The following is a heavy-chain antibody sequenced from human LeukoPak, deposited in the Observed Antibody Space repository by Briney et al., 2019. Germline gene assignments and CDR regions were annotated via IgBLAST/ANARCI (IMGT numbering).Heavy chain of an antibody. Sequence: GGSLRLSCAASGLTFSDYSMNWVRQAPGKGLEWVSSIFRRNSYIYYSDSVKGRFTISRDDAKNSLYLQMNSLRADDTAMYYCARVSRVAYSSSWYLDYWGQGTLVTVSS. D-gene: IGHD6-13*01. CDR3: ARVSRVAYSSSWYLDY. J-gene: IGHJ4*02. V-gene: IGHV3-21*06. CDR2: IFRRNSYI. CDR1: GLTFSDYS.